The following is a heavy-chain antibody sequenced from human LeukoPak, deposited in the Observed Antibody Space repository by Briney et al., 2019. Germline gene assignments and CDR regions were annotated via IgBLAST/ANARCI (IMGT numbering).Heavy chain of an antibody. CDR1: GGSISSSSYY. CDR2: IYYSGST. D-gene: IGHD3-3*02. Sequence: SETLSLTCTVSGGSISSSSYYWGWIRQPPGKGLEWIGSIYYSGSTNYSPSLKGRVTISVDPSKNQFSLKLSSMTAADSAVYYCARGPLGSFSSWGQGTLVTVSS. V-gene: IGHV4-39*07. J-gene: IGHJ4*02. CDR3: ARGPLGSFSS.